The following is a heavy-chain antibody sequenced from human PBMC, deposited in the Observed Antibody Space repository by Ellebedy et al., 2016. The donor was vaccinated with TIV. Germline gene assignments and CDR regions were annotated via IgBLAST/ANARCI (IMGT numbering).Heavy chain of an antibody. V-gene: IGHV5-51*01. CDR2: IYPGDSDT. Sequence: GESLKISCKGSGYSFTNYWIVWVRQMPGKGLQWMGIIYPGDSDTRYSPSFQGQVTISADKSISTAYLQWSSLKASDIAMYYCARKVEMGTYIDYWGQGTLVTVSS. D-gene: IGHD7-27*01. J-gene: IGHJ4*02. CDR1: GYSFTNYW. CDR3: ARKVEMGTYIDY.